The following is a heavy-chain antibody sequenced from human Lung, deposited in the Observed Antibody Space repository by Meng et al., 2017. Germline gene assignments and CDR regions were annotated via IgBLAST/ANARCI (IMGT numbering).Heavy chain of an antibody. Sequence: ASVKVSCKPSGYPFTAYYIHWVRQAPGQGLEWMGHIIPSNGDTLYAPKFQGRVSMTADTSIGTAYVELSGLRSDDTAIYYCVRDVSISLGKLFGDYWGQGALVTVSS. CDR2: IIPSNGDT. CDR3: VRDVSISLGKLFGDY. V-gene: IGHV1-2*06. J-gene: IGHJ4*02. D-gene: IGHD2-21*01. CDR1: GYPFTAYY.